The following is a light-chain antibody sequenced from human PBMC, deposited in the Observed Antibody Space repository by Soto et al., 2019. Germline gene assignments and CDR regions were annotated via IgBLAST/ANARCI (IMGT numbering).Light chain of an antibody. V-gene: IGKV3-15*01. CDR1: QTVNSN. Sequence: IVMTQSPDALSVSPGERATLTCRASQTVNSNLAWYQQKPGQPPRLLIFGASTRATGIPTRFSGWGSGTEFTLAISRLQSEHFAVYYCQQYNDWPYTFGQGTKLEIK. CDR3: QQYNDWPYT. J-gene: IGKJ2*01. CDR2: GAS.